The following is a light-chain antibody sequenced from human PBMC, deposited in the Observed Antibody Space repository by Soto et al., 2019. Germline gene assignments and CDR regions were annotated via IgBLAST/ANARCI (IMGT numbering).Light chain of an antibody. CDR3: QQSYSTRWT. J-gene: IGKJ1*01. Sequence: IHMTHSPSSLSASLLYSFTMTFRASQSISIYLNWYQQKPGKAPKVLIYAASSLQSGVPPRFSGSGSGTDFTLTISSLQPEDFATYYCQQSYSTRWTFGQGTKVDIK. V-gene: IGKV1-39*01. CDR2: AAS. CDR1: QSISIY.